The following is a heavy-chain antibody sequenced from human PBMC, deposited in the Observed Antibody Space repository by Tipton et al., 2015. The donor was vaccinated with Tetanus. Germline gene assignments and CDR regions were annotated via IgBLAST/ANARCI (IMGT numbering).Heavy chain of an antibody. D-gene: IGHD6-13*01. CDR2: IKEDGSVK. Sequence: SLRLSCVASGFTFSNYWMSWVRQAPGKGPEWVANIKEDGSVKGYVDSVRGRFTISRDNAKNSLYLQMNSLRDDDTAVYYCARAFFAAATSWGQGTLVTVSS. J-gene: IGHJ5*02. CDR3: ARAFFAAATS. CDR1: GFTFSNYW. V-gene: IGHV3-7*01.